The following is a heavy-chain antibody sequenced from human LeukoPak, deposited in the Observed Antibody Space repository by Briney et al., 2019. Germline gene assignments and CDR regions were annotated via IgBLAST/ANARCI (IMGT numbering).Heavy chain of an antibody. CDR3: ARVLFGSGIPSYGY. Sequence: ASVKVSCKASGYTFTSYAMNWVRQAPGQGLEWMGWINTNTGNPTYAQGFTGRFVFSLDTSVSTAYLQISSLKAEDTAVYYCARVLFGSGIPSYGYWGQGTLVTVSS. D-gene: IGHD2-15*01. CDR2: INTNTGNP. J-gene: IGHJ4*02. CDR1: GYTFTSYA. V-gene: IGHV7-4-1*02.